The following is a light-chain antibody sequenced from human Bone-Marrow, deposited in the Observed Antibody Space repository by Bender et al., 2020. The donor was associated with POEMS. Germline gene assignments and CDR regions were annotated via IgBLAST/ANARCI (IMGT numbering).Light chain of an antibody. V-gene: IGLV2-14*01. Sequence: QSALTQPASVSGSPGQSITISCTGTSSDIGGHNYVSWYQLHPGKAPKLLIYEVSNRPTGVSNHFSGSKSGNTASLTISGLLAEDEADYYCSSYTSSSTLVFGGGTKVTVL. J-gene: IGLJ2*01. CDR2: EVS. CDR1: SSDIGGHNY. CDR3: SSYTSSSTLV.